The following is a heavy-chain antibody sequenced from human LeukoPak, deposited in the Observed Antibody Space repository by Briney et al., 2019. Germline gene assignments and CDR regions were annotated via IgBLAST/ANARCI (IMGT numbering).Heavy chain of an antibody. CDR1: GGSISSGGYY. Sequence: PSETLSLTCTVSGGSISSGGYYWSWIRQHPGKGLEWIGYIYYSGSTYYNPSLKSRVTISVDTSKNQFSLKLSSVTAADTAVYYCARDKFDSSGYDSWYFDLWGRGTLVTVSS. CDR2: IYYSGST. J-gene: IGHJ2*01. CDR3: ARDKFDSSGYDSWYFDL. D-gene: IGHD3-22*01. V-gene: IGHV4-31*03.